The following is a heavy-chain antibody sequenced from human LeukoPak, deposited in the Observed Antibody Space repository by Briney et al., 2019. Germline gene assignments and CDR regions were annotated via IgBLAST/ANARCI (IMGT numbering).Heavy chain of an antibody. D-gene: IGHD1-7*01. J-gene: IGHJ4*02. CDR3: ARGITGTTPWRY. CDR2: IIPIFGTA. Sequence: SVKVSCKASGGTFSSYAISWVRQAPGQGLEWMGGIIPIFGTANYAQKFQGRVTITADESTSTAYMELSSLRSEDTAAYYCARGITGTTPWRYWGQGTLVTVSS. CDR1: GGTFSSYA. V-gene: IGHV1-69*01.